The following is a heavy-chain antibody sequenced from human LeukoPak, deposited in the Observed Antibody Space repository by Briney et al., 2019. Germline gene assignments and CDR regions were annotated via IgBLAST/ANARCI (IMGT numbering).Heavy chain of an antibody. D-gene: IGHD2-2*01. CDR2: NHYSGST. CDR3: VRRLGSSSTEFDY. CDR1: GGSISSYY. Sequence: SETLSLTCTVSGGSISSYYWGWIRQPPGKGLEWIGSNHYSGSTTYNPSLKSPVTISVDTSKSQFSLKLSSVTAADTAVYYCVRRLGSSSTEFDYWGQGTLVTVSS. J-gene: IGHJ4*02. V-gene: IGHV4-59*08.